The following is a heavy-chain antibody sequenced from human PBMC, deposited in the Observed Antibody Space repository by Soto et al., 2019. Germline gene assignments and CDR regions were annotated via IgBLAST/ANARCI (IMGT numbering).Heavy chain of an antibody. Sequence: GGSLRLSCAASGFTFSNAWMSWVRQAPGKGLEWVGRIKSKTDGGTTDYAAPVKGRFTISRDDSKNTLYLQMNSLKTEDTAVYYCTSRPRGYSYGYDYWGQGTLVTVSS. D-gene: IGHD5-18*01. CDR1: GFTFSNAW. CDR2: IKSKTDGGTT. CDR3: TSRPRGYSYGYDY. V-gene: IGHV3-15*01. J-gene: IGHJ4*02.